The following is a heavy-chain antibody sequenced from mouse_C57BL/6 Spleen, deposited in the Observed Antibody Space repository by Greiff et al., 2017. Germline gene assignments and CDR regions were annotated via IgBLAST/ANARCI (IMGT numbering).Heavy chain of an antibody. Sequence: VKLVESGPELVKPGASVKISCKASGYAFSSSWMNWVKQRPGKGLEWIGRIYPGDGDTNYNGKFKGKATLTADKSSSTAYMQLSSLTSEDSAVYFCAFHYYGSSYNYFDYWGQGTTLTVSS. D-gene: IGHD1-1*01. J-gene: IGHJ2*01. CDR3: AFHYYGSSYNYFDY. V-gene: IGHV1-82*01. CDR1: GYAFSSSW. CDR2: IYPGDGDT.